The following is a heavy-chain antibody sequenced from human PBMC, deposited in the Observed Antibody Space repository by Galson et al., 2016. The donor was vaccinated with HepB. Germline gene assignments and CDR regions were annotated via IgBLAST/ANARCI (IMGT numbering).Heavy chain of an antibody. CDR1: GSYYISCV. CDR3: GKYEVDY. V-gene: IGHV3-64D*09. D-gene: IGHD3-3*01. J-gene: IGHJ4*02. Sequence: SLRLACAASGSYYISCVMFWVRQAPGKGLEFVSAIGCVWRSRHYADSLRGRFTVSRDNSKNMQDLQMSRLRAEDTAVYYCGKYEVDYWGQGTLVTVSS. CDR2: IGCVWRSR.